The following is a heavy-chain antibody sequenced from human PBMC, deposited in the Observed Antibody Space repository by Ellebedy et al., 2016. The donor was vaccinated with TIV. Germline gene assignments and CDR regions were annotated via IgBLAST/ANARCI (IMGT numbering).Heavy chain of an antibody. D-gene: IGHD6-13*01. J-gene: IGHJ4*02. Sequence: AASVKVSCKASGGTFSSYAISWVRQAPGQGLEWMGGIIPIFGTANYAQKFQGRVTITADESTSTAYMELSSLRSEDTAVYYCARVAAAAVALGYFDYWGQGTLVTVSS. CDR1: GGTFSSYA. CDR3: ARVAAAAVALGYFDY. V-gene: IGHV1-69*13. CDR2: IIPIFGTA.